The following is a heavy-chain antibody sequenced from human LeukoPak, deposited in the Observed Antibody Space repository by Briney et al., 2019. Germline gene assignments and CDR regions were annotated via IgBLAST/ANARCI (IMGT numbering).Heavy chain of an antibody. CDR2: ISYDGSNK. V-gene: IGHV3-30-3*01. Sequence: PGGSLRLSCAASGFTFSSYAMHWVRQAPGKGLEWVAVISYDGSNKYYADSVKGRFTISRDNSKNTLYLQMNSLRAEDTAVYYCAREELITMVRGAFYYGMDVWGQGTTVTVSS. D-gene: IGHD3-10*01. CDR3: AREELITMVRGAFYYGMDV. J-gene: IGHJ6*02. CDR1: GFTFSSYA.